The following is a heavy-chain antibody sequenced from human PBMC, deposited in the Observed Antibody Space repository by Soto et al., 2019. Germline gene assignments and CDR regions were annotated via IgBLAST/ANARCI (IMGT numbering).Heavy chain of an antibody. CDR2: ISGSGGST. D-gene: IGHD1-26*01. CDR3: ARGGSGSYYDY. Sequence: EVQLLESGGGLVQPGGSLRLSCAASGFTFSSYAMKWVRQAPGKGLEWVSAISGSGGSTYYVDSVKGRFTISRDNSKKTVYLKMNSLRGEDTAVYYCARGGSGSYYDYWGQGPLVTVSS. CDR1: GFTFSSYA. J-gene: IGHJ4*02. V-gene: IGHV3-23*01.